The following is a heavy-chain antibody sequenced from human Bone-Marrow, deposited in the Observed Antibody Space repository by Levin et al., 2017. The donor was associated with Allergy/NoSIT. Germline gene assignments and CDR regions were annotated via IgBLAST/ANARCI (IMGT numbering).Heavy chain of an antibody. V-gene: IGHV3-48*04. CDR3: ARKRGSSWYLWFDP. J-gene: IGHJ5*02. D-gene: IGHD6-13*01. Sequence: ETLSLTCAASGFTFSSYSMNWVRQAPGKGLEWTSYISSSSNTMYYADSVKGRFTISRDNAKNSLFLQMSSLRAEDTAVYYCARKRGSSWYLWFDPWGQGTLVTVSS. CDR2: ISSSSNTM. CDR1: GFTFSSYS.